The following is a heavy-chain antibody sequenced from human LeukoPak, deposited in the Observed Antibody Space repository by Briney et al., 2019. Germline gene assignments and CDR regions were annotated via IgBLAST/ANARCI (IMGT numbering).Heavy chain of an antibody. J-gene: IGHJ4*02. Sequence: VASVKVSCKASGYTFTSYGISWVRQAPGQGLEWMGWISAYNGNTNYAQKLQGRVTITTDTSTSTAYMELRSLRSDDTAVYYCASLAVAGTKSPYYFDYWGQGTLVTVSS. CDR1: GYTFTSYG. CDR3: ASLAVAGTKSPYYFDY. D-gene: IGHD6-19*01. V-gene: IGHV1-18*01. CDR2: ISAYNGNT.